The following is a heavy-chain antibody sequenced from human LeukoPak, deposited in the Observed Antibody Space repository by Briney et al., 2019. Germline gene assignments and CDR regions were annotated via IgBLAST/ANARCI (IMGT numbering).Heavy chain of an antibody. D-gene: IGHD2-15*01. CDR1: GYTFTSYY. CDR3: AREIVVVVTRQTWFDP. Sequence: ASVKVSCKASGYTFTSYYMHWVRQAPGQGLEWMGIINPSGGSTSYAQEFQGRVTTTRDTSTSTVYMELSSLRSEDTAVYYCAREIVVVVTRQTWFDPWGQGTLVTVSS. V-gene: IGHV1-46*01. CDR2: INPSGGST. J-gene: IGHJ5*02.